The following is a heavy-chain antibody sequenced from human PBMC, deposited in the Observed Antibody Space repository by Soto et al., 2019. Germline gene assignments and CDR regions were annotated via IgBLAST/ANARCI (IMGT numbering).Heavy chain of an antibody. J-gene: IGHJ6*02. D-gene: IGHD2-15*01. Sequence: GGSLRLSCAASGFTFSSYGMRWVRQAPGKGLEWVAVIWYDGSNKYYADSVKGRFTISRDNSKNTLYLQMNSLRAEDTAVYYCVGAATYYYYGMDVWGQGTTVTVSS. CDR3: VGAATYYYYGMDV. CDR2: IWYDGSNK. CDR1: GFTFSSYG. V-gene: IGHV3-33*01.